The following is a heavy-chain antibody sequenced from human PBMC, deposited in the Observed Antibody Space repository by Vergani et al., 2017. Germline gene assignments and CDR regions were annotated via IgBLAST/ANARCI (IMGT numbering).Heavy chain of an antibody. Sequence: EMQLVESVGGLVEPGGSLRLSCAASGFTFSSYSFNWVRQAPGKGLEWVSYISSSSSTIYYADSVKGRFTISRDNAKNSLYLQMNSLRAEDTAVYYCAGGAHAFDIWHRGTMVTVSS. V-gene: IGHV3-48*01. CDR2: ISSSSSTI. J-gene: IGHJ3*02. CDR3: AGGAHAFDI. CDR1: GFTFSSYS.